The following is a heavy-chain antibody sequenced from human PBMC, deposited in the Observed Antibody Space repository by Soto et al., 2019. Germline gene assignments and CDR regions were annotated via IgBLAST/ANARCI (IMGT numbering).Heavy chain of an antibody. J-gene: IGHJ4*02. Sequence: PGGSLRLSWAASGFTFSSYSMNWVRQAPGKGLEWVSSISSSSSYIYYADSVKGRFTISRDNAKNSPYLQMNSLRAEDTAVYYCASPIWSGWGYFDYWGQGTLVTVSS. CDR1: GFTFSSYS. CDR2: ISSSSSYI. D-gene: IGHD6-19*01. V-gene: IGHV3-21*01. CDR3: ASPIWSGWGYFDY.